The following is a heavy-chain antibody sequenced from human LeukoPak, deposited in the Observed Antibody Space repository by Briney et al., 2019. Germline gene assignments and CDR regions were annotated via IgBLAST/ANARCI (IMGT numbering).Heavy chain of an antibody. CDR3: ARAVVAATPPKYYFDY. V-gene: IGHV3-7*01. CDR1: GFTFSGYW. CDR2: IKQDGSEK. J-gene: IGHJ4*02. D-gene: IGHD2-15*01. Sequence: GGSLRLSCAASGFTFSGYWMTWVRQAPGKGLEWVANIKQDGSEKYYADSVKGRFTISRGNAKNSLFLQMNTLRAEDTAVYYCARAVVAATPPKYYFDYWGQGTLVTVSS.